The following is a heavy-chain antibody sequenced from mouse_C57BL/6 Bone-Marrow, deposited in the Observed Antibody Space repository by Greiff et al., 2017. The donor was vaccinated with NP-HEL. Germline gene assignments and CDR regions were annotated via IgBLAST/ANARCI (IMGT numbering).Heavy chain of an antibody. Sequence: QVQLQQSGPELVKPGASVKLSCKASGYTFTSYDINWVKQRPGQGLEWIGWSYPRDGSTKYNEKFKGKATLTVDTSSSTAYMELHSLTSEDSAVYFCASIYYGYGGFAYWGQGTLVTVSA. CDR3: ASIYYGYGGFAY. CDR2: SYPRDGST. V-gene: IGHV1-85*01. J-gene: IGHJ3*01. CDR1: GYTFTSYD. D-gene: IGHD2-2*01.